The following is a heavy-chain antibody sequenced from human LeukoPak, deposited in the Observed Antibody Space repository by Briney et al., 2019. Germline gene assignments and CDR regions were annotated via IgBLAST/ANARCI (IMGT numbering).Heavy chain of an antibody. Sequence: PSETLSLTCTVSGGSISSYYWSWIRQPPGKGLEWIGYIYYSGSTNYNPSLKSRVAISVDTSKNQFSLKLSSVTAADTAVYYCARGGYQLLWYWGQGTLVTVSS. CDR3: ARGGYQLLWY. V-gene: IGHV4-59*01. J-gene: IGHJ4*02. D-gene: IGHD2-2*01. CDR2: IYYSGST. CDR1: GGSISSYY.